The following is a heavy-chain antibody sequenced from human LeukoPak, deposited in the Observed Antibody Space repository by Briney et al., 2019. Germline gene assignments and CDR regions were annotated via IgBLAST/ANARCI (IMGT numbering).Heavy chain of an antibody. CDR1: GGSISSYY. D-gene: IGHD6-19*01. V-gene: IGHV4-38-2*02. J-gene: IGHJ4*02. Sequence: SETLSLTCTVSGGSISSYYWGWFRQPPGKGLEWIGSIYHTGIINSNPSLKSRVTVSVDTSKNQFYLKLTSVAAADTAVYYCARGRRIPVGDDYWGQGILVTVSS. CDR2: IYHTGII. CDR3: ARGRRIPVGDDY.